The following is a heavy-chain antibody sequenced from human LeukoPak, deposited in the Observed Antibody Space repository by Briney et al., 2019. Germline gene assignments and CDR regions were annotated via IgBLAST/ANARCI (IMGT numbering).Heavy chain of an antibody. CDR1: GFTFSSYA. CDR3: AKDYLNYASSSVLLFDY. V-gene: IGHV3-23*01. Sequence: PGGSLRLSCAASGFTFSSYAMSWVRQAPGKGLEWVPAISGSGGSTYYADSVKGRFTISRDNSKNTLYLQMNSLRAEDTAVYYCAKDYLNYASSSVLLFDYWGQGTLVTVSS. D-gene: IGHD3-22*01. CDR2: ISGSGGST. J-gene: IGHJ4*02.